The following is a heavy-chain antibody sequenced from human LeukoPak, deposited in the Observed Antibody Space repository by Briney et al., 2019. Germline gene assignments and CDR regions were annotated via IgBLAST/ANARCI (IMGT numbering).Heavy chain of an antibody. CDR3: ARHYCSSTSCHFDY. D-gene: IGHD2-2*01. CDR2: IYYSGST. Sequence: SETLSLTCTVSGGSISSSSYYWGWIRQPPGKGLEWIGSIYYSGSTYYIPSLKSRVTISVGTSKNQFSLRLSSVTAADTAVYYCARHYCSSTSCHFDYWGQGILVSVSS. J-gene: IGHJ4*02. CDR1: GGSISSSSYY. V-gene: IGHV4-39*01.